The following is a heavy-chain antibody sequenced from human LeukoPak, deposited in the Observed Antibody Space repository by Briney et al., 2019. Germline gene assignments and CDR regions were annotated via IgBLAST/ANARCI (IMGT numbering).Heavy chain of an antibody. CDR2: INSNGSST. CDR1: GFTFASYA. CDR3: AKYLYSSGSFYDY. D-gene: IGHD3-10*01. Sequence: GGSLRLSCAASGFTFASYAMTWVRQAPGKGLEWVSAINSNGSSTCYAESVKGRFTISRDNSKNTLFLQMNSLRAEDTALYYCAKYLYSSGSFYDYWGQGTLVTVSS. J-gene: IGHJ4*02. V-gene: IGHV3-23*01.